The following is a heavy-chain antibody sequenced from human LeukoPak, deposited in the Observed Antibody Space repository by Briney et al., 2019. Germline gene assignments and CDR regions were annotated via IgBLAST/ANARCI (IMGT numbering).Heavy chain of an antibody. D-gene: IGHD6-19*01. J-gene: IGHJ4*02. CDR2: IIPIFGTA. V-gene: IGHV1-69*13. Sequence: ASVKVSCKASGGTFSSYAISWVRQAPGQGLEWMGGIIPIFGTANYAQKFQGRVTITADESTSTAYMELSSLRSEDTAMYYCARGGYSSGWYSSPDYWGQGTLVTVSS. CDR1: GGTFSSYA. CDR3: ARGGYSSGWYSSPDY.